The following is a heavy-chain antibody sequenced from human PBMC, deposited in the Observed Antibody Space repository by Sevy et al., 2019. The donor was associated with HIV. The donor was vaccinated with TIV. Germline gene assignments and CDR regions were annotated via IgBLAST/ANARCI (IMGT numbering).Heavy chain of an antibody. CDR1: GFIFSTYW. J-gene: IGHJ5*02. V-gene: IGHV3-7*01. Sequence: GGSLRLSCAASGFIFSTYWMNWVRQAPGKGLEWVANIKQDGSEKYYVDSVKGRFTISRDNAKNSLYLQMSSLRVDDTAVYYCAKNSSRHGWFGPWGQGTLVTVSS. D-gene: IGHD6-13*01. CDR3: AKNSSRHGWFGP. CDR2: IKQDGSEK.